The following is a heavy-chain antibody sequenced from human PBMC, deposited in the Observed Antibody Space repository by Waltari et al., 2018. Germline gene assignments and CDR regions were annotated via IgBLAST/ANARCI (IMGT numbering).Heavy chain of an antibody. CDR1: GFTLSNCW. CDR2: IKGDGIEM. Sequence: EVQLVESGGDLVQPGGSLRLSCAASGFTLSNCWIHWVRQGPGKGPEWVAHIKGDGIEMSYVDSVRGRFTISRDNTKDSLYLQMDNLRVEDTAVYYCAGGVGWTSEIWGQGTKVSVSS. CDR3: AGGVGWTSEI. J-gene: IGHJ3*02. D-gene: IGHD2-8*01. V-gene: IGHV3-7*02.